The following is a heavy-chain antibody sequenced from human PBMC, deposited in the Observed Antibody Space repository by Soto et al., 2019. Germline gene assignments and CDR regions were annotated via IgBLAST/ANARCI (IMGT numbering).Heavy chain of an antibody. CDR3: TTDYGDYEGWFDP. Sequence: PGGSLRLSCAASGFTFSNACMNWVRQAPGKGLEWVGRIKSKTDGGTTDYAAPVKGRFTISRDDSKNTLYLQMNSLKTEDTAVYYCTTDYGDYEGWFDPWGQGTLVTVSS. V-gene: IGHV3-15*07. J-gene: IGHJ5*02. CDR1: GFTFSNAC. D-gene: IGHD4-17*01. CDR2: IKSKTDGGTT.